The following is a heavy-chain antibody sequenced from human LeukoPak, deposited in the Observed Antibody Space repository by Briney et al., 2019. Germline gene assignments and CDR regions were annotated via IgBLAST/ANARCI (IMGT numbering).Heavy chain of an antibody. CDR3: ARPSTIGTADAFAI. D-gene: IGHD1-1*01. CDR2: IYPGDSDT. Sequence: GESLKISCEGSGYSFTTYWIGWVRQMPGKGLELMGIIYPGDSDTRYSPSFQGQVTISADKTISSAYLQWSSLKASDTAMYYCARPSTIGTADAFAIWGQGTMVTVS. CDR1: GYSFTTYW. J-gene: IGHJ3*02. V-gene: IGHV5-51*01.